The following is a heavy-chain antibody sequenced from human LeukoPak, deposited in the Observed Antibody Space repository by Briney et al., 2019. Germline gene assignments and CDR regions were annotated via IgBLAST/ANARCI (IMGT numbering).Heavy chain of an antibody. D-gene: IGHD1-1*01. CDR3: ARDRASNDYTNWLDP. Sequence: GGSLRLSCAATGFTFSSYAMNWVRQAPGKGLEWLSYISGRSDTIYYADSVKGRFTISRDNANNSLYLQMNSLRAEDTAVYYCARDRASNDYTNWLDPWGQGTLVTVSS. CDR1: GFTFSSYA. CDR2: ISGRSDTI. V-gene: IGHV3-48*01. J-gene: IGHJ5*02.